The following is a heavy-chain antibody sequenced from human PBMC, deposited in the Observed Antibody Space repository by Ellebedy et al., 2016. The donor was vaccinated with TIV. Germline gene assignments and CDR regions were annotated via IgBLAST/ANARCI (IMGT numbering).Heavy chain of an antibody. J-gene: IGHJ5*02. CDR3: ARDSHSGYDYVGWFDP. D-gene: IGHD5-12*01. V-gene: IGHV1-3*01. Sequence: ASVKVSCKASGYTFTSYAMHWVRQAPGQRLEWMGWINAGNGNTKYSQKFQGRVTITRDTSASTAYMELSSLRSEDTAVYYCARDSHSGYDYVGWFDPWGQGTLVTVSS. CDR2: INAGNGNT. CDR1: GYTFTSYA.